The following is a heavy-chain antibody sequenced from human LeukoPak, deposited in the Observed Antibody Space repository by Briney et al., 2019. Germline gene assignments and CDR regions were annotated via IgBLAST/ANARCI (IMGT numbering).Heavy chain of an antibody. Sequence: GGSLRLSCAASGFTFTSYGMSWVRQAPGKGLEWVSGISGGAVSTNYADSVKGRFTISRDNSKNTLYLQMNSLRAEDTAVYYCARGRVVAGAFDYWGQGTLVTVSS. V-gene: IGHV3-23*01. CDR2: ISGGAVST. CDR1: GFTFTSYG. D-gene: IGHD2-15*01. J-gene: IGHJ4*02. CDR3: ARGRVVAGAFDY.